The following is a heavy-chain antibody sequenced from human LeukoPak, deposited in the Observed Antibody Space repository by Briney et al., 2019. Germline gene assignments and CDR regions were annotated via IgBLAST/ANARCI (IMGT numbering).Heavy chain of an antibody. Sequence: GGPLRPSCVPPGFTSRSMAPHWAARPPGRGREGGPFLRYVGSDKYYADSVKGRFTISRDNSKNTLYLQMDSLRAEDTAVYYCAKDWGSGSYRPSWYSYMDVWGKGTTVTVSS. V-gene: IGHV3-30*02. D-gene: IGHD3-10*01. CDR1: GFTSRSMA. J-gene: IGHJ6*03. CDR3: AKDWGSGSYRPSWYSYMDV. CDR2: LRYVGSDK.